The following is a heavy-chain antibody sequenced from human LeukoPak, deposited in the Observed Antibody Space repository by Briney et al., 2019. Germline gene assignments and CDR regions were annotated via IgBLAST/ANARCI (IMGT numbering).Heavy chain of an antibody. J-gene: IGHJ4*02. CDR2: ISGSGGSA. Sequence: TGGSLRLSCAASGFTFRNYAMNWVRQAPGKGLEWVSGISGSGGSANYADSVKGRFTISRDNSRNTVYLEMKSLRAEDTAVYYCARDWSHDYWGQGTLVTVSS. CDR1: GFTFRNYA. V-gene: IGHV3-23*01. D-gene: IGHD3-3*01. CDR3: ARDWSHDY.